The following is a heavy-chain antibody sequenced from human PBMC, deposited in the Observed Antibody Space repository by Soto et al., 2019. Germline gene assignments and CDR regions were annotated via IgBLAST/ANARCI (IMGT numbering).Heavy chain of an antibody. CDR1: GFSFSTYG. CDR2: ISNDGSNK. J-gene: IGHJ4*02. D-gene: IGHD1-7*01. Sequence: QVHLVESGGGVVQPGRYLRLSCAASGFSFSTYGMHWVRQAPGKGLEWVAFISNDGSNKYYADSVKGRFTITRDNSKNTLYLQMNSLSAEDTAVYYCAKAHWNYGPFESWGKGTMVTFSS. CDR3: AKAHWNYGPFES. V-gene: IGHV3-30*18.